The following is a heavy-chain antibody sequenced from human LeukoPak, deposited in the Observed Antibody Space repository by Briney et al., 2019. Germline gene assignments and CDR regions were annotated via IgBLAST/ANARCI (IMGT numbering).Heavy chain of an antibody. D-gene: IGHD6-13*01. CDR2: IYYIGTT. J-gene: IGHJ4*02. CDR3: ARDRGSSWYDY. Sequence: SETLSLTCTVSGASISSYYWTWIRQPPGKGLEWIGYIYYIGTTNYDPSLKSRVTISVDTSKNQFSLKLSSVIAADTAVYYCARDRGSSWYDYWGQGTLVTVSS. CDR1: GASISSYY. V-gene: IGHV4-59*01.